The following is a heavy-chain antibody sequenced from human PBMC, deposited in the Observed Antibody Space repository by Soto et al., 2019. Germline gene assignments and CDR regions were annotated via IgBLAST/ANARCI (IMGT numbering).Heavy chain of an antibody. J-gene: IGHJ5*01. CDR2: INTYKGDT. D-gene: IGHD3-3*01. CDR1: GYTFRNYA. Sequence: ASVKVSCKASGYTFRNYAITWVRQAPGQGLEWMGWINTYKGDTNYAHEFQGRVTMTTDTSTSTAYMELRSLRSDDTAIYYCARDEDSCSGRNLNWFDSWGQGTLVTVSS. V-gene: IGHV1-18*04. CDR3: ARDEDSCSGRNLNWFDS.